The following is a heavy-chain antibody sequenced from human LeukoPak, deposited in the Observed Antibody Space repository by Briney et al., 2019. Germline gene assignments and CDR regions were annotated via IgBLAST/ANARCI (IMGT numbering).Heavy chain of an antibody. V-gene: IGHV4-4*07. D-gene: IGHD2-2*02. CDR3: ASGLGYCSSTSCYTDAFDI. Sequence: SETLSLTCTVSGGSISSYYWSWIRQPAGKGLEWIGRIYTSGSTNYNPSLKSRVTISVDTSKNQFSLKLSSVTAADTAVYYCASGLGYCSSTSCYTDAFDIWGQGTMVTVSS. CDR2: IYTSGST. J-gene: IGHJ3*02. CDR1: GGSISSYY.